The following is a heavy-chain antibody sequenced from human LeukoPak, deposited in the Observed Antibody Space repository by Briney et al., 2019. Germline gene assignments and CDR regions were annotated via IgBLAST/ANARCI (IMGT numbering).Heavy chain of an antibody. D-gene: IGHD6-13*01. CDR1: GFTFSSYS. CDR3: ARFGNIAAAGIDY. J-gene: IGHJ4*02. V-gene: IGHV3-21*01. CDR2: ISSSSSYI. Sequence: GGSLRLSCAASGFTFSSYSMNWVRQAPGKGLEWVSSISSSSSYIYYADSVKGRFTISRDNAKNSLYLQMNSLRAEDTAVYYCARFGNIAAAGIDYWGQGTLDTVSS.